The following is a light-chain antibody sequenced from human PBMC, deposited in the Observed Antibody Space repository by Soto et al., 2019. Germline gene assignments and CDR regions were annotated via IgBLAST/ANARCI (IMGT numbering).Light chain of an antibody. Sequence: QSVLTKPPSASSTPGQTVTISCSGSTSNIGTFYVYWYQHIPGTAPKLLIYLGDQRASGVSDRFSGSKSGTSASLAINGIRSDDEADYYCAAWDDNLNAYVFGSGTKLTV. V-gene: IGLV1-47*02. J-gene: IGLJ1*01. CDR3: AAWDDNLNAYV. CDR1: TSNIGTFY. CDR2: LGD.